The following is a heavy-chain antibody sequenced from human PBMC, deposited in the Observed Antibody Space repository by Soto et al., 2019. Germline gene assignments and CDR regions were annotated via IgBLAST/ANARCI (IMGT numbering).Heavy chain of an antibody. J-gene: IGHJ3*02. D-gene: IGHD5-12*01. Sequence: EVQLLESGGGLVQPGGSLRLSCSASEFTSDFPFSTYAMTWVRQAPGKGLEWVSVISGSGSTIYYADSVKGRFTISRDNAKNSLYLQMNSLRDEDTAVYYCGGDGYNGDAFDIWGQGTMVTVSS. CDR3: GGDGYNGDAFDI. CDR2: ISGSGSTI. V-gene: IGHV3-48*02. CDR1: EFTSDFPFSTYA.